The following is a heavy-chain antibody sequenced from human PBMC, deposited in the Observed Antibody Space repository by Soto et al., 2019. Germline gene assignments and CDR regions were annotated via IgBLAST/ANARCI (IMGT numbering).Heavy chain of an antibody. CDR2: IYNNGNT. CDR3: ARTVMPVGNLAAFDH. J-gene: IGHJ4*02. V-gene: IGHV4-61*01. D-gene: IGHD7-27*01. Sequence: QMQLQESGPGLVKPSETLSLTCNVSGGSVSSVKYFWSWIRQPPGKGLEWLAYIYNNGNTNYNPSLMSRATISVDTSKNQCSLKLTSVTAADSAVYFCARTVMPVGNLAAFDHWGQGVLVTVSS. CDR1: GGSVSSVKYF.